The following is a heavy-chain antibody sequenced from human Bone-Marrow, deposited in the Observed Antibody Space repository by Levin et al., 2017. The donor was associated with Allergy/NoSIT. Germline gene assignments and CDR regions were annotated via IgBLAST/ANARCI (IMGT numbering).Heavy chain of an antibody. CDR3: VRSNWHEADAYDI. Sequence: GGSLRLSCKASGYIFNNYAMNWVRQAPGQGPEWMGWINTNTGKPTYAQGFRGRFVLSLDTSVSTAYLQINSLKAEDTAVYYCVRSNWHEADAYDIWGQGTMVTVSS. CDR1: GYIFNNYA. CDR2: INTNTGKP. D-gene: IGHD5-24*01. J-gene: IGHJ3*02. V-gene: IGHV7-4-1*02.